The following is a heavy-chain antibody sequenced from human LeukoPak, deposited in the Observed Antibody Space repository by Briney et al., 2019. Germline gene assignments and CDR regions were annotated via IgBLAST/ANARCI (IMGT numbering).Heavy chain of an antibody. CDR3: AKHNGWEIYNYRFDY. V-gene: IGHV3-23*01. CDR1: GFIFSNYA. Sequence: GGSLRLSCAASGFIFSNYAMSWVRQAPGKGLEWVSTISKSGDGVFYADSVKGRFTISRDNSENTLFLQLNTLRADDTAVYYCAKHNGWEIYNYRFDYWGQGTLVTVSP. J-gene: IGHJ4*02. CDR2: ISKSGDGV. D-gene: IGHD1-20*01.